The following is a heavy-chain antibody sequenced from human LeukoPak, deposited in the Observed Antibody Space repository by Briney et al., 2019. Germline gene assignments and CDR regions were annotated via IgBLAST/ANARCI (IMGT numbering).Heavy chain of an antibody. J-gene: IGHJ4*02. V-gene: IGHV3-33*01. CDR1: GFTLSSYG. CDR2: IWYEGSNK. D-gene: IGHD3-10*01. Sequence: PGGSLRLSCAASGFTLSSYGMNWVRQAPGKGLEWVAVIWYEGSNKYYADSVKGRFTISSDNSKNTLYLQMNSLRAEDTAVYYCARDEGTYFYGSAPYYWGQGTLVTVSS. CDR3: ARDEGTYFYGSAPYY.